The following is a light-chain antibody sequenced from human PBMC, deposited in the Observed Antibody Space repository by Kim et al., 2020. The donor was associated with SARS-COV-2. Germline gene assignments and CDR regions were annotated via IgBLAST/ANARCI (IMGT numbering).Light chain of an antibody. CDR2: SAS. CDR3: QQTNTSPYT. CDR1: QGVGSW. Sequence: DIQMTQSPSSVSASVGDRVTIICRASQGVGSWLSWYQQKPGKAPQLLIYSASRLQSGVPLRFSGSGSGTDFILTISSLQPEDFATYCCQQTNTSPYTFGQGTKLEI. J-gene: IGKJ2*01. V-gene: IGKV1D-12*01.